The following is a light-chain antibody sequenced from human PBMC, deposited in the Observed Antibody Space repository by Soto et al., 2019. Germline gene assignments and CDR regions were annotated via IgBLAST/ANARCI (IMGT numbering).Light chain of an antibody. V-gene: IGKV3-11*01. CDR1: QSVSTY. CDR3: QQRDNWPPTCT. Sequence: EIVFTQSPATLSLSPGERATLSCKASQSVSTYLAWYQQKPAQAPRLLIYHTSNRAAGMPARFSGSGAGTVFSLTISSLEPEYFAVYYCQQRDNWPPTCTFGQGTKVDI. J-gene: IGKJ1*01. CDR2: HTS.